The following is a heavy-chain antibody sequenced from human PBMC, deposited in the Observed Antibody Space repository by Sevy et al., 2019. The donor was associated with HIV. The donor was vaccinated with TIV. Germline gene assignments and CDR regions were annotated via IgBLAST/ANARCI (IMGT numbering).Heavy chain of an antibody. Sequence: GGSLRLSCTASGFTFSNAWMSWVRQAPGKGLEWVGRIKSKTDGGTTDYAAPVKGRFTISRDDSKNTLYLQMNSLKTEDTAVYYCTTGTVTPYYYYGMDVWGQGTTVTVSS. CDR1: GFTFSNAW. J-gene: IGHJ6*02. CDR3: TTGTVTPYYYYGMDV. D-gene: IGHD4-17*01. CDR2: IKSKTDGGTT. V-gene: IGHV3-15*01.